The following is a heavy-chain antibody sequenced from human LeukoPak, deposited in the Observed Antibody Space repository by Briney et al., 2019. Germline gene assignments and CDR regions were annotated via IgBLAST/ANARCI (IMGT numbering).Heavy chain of an antibody. V-gene: IGHV1-18*01. Sequence: GASVKVSCKASGYTFTSYGISWVRQAPGQGLEWMGWISAYNGNTNYAQKLQGRVTMTTDTSTSTAYMELRSLRSDDTAVYCCARVLCAAVAGTCGYFDYWGQGTLVTVSS. CDR2: ISAYNGNT. CDR3: ARVLCAAVAGTCGYFDY. J-gene: IGHJ4*02. D-gene: IGHD6-19*01. CDR1: GYTFTSYG.